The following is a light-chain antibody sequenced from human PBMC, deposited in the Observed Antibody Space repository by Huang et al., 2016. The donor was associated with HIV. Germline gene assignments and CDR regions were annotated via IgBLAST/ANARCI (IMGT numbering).Light chain of an antibody. J-gene: IGKJ1*01. CDR1: QSVSSN. V-gene: IGKV3-15*01. CDR2: GAS. Sequence: LSCRASQSVSSNLAWYQQKHGQAPRLLIYGASTRATGIPGRFSGSGSGTEFTLTISSLQSEDFALYYCQQYNDWPPWTFGQGTKVEIK. CDR3: QQYNDWPPWT.